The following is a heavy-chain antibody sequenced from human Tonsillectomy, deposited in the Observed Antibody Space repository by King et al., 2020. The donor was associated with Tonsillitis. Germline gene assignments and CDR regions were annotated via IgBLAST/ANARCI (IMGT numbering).Heavy chain of an antibody. CDR2: IYPGDSDT. CDR3: ARHPAPTVIYNWYFDL. D-gene: IGHD4-17*01. Sequence: QLVQSGAEVKKAGESLKISCKGSGYSFTKYWIVWVRQMPGKGLEWMGIIYPGDSDTRYSPSFQGQVTISADKSISTDYLQWNSLKASDTAMYYCARHPAPTVIYNWYFDLWGRGTMVTVS. CDR1: GYSFTKYW. J-gene: IGHJ2*01. V-gene: IGHV5-51*01.